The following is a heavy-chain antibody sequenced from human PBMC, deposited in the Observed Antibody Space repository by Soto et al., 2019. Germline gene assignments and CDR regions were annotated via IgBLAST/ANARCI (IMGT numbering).Heavy chain of an antibody. V-gene: IGHV2-5*02. Sequence: QITLKESGPTLVKPTQTLTLTCTFSGFSLSTSGVGVGWIRQPPGKALEWLALIYWDDDKRYSTSLKSRLTITQDTSKIQVVLTMTNMDPVDTATYDCAHRPSYCSGGSCYAGFDYWGQGTLVTVSS. CDR1: GFSLSTSGVG. CDR2: IYWDDDK. CDR3: AHRPSYCSGGSCYAGFDY. J-gene: IGHJ4*02. D-gene: IGHD2-15*01.